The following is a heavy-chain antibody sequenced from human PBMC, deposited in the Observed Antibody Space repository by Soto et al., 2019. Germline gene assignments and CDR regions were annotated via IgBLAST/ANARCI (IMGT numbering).Heavy chain of an antibody. D-gene: IGHD1-1*01. CDR2: ISGSGGTT. Sequence: EVQLLESGGGLVQPGGSLRLSCAASGFTFSGYAMNWVRQAPGKGLEWVSGISGSGGTTYYADSVKGRFTMSRDNSENALYLQMNSLRAEDTAIYYCAKNRQRVRTTLNWLDYWGQGTLVTVSS. V-gene: IGHV3-23*01. J-gene: IGHJ5*01. CDR3: AKNRQRVRTTLNWLDY. CDR1: GFTFSGYA.